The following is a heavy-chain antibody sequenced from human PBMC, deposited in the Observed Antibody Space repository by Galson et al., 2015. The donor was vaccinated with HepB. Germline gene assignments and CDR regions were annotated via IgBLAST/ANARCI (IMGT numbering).Heavy chain of an antibody. CDR1: GFTFSKDW. J-gene: IGHJ6*04. Sequence: SLRLSCAASGFTFSKDWMYWVRQAPGKGLVWVSRINSDGSSTTYADSVEGRFTVSRDNAKNTLYLQMNSLRAEDTAVYYCASLVAYYYFGMDVWGEGTTVTVSS. V-gene: IGHV3-74*01. CDR2: INSDGSST. CDR3: ASLVAYYYFGMDV. D-gene: IGHD2-15*01.